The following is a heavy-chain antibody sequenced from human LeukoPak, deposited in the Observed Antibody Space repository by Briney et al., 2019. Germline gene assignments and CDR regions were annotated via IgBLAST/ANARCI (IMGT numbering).Heavy chain of an antibody. CDR2: INTNTGNP. J-gene: IGHJ3*02. D-gene: IGHD6-19*01. V-gene: IGHV7-4-1*02. Sequence: ASVKVSCKASGYTFTRYAMNWVRQAPGQGLEWMGWINTNTGNPTYAQGFTGRFVFSSDTSVSTAYLQISRLKAEDTAVYYCARGLTPRIAVVGGSDWDAFDIWGQGTMVTVSS. CDR3: ARGLTPRIAVVGGSDWDAFDI. CDR1: GYTFTRYA.